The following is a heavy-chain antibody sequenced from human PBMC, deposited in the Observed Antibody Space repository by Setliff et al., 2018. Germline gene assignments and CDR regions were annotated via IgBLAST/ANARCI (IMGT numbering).Heavy chain of an antibody. CDR1: AFTFKNYW. J-gene: IGHJ3*02. D-gene: IGHD3-22*01. CDR2: IKGDGSEK. V-gene: IGHV3-7*03. Sequence: PGGSLRLSCAASAFTFKNYWMSWVRQAPGKGLEWVANIKGDGSEKFYLDSVKGRFTISRDSAKNSLYLQMNSLRAEDTAVYYCARDRISRYYDSGAHAFDIWGQGTMVTVSS. CDR3: ARDRISRYYDSGAHAFDI.